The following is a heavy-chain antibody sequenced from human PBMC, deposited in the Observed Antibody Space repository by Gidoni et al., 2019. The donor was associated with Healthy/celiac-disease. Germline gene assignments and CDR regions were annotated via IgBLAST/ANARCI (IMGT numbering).Heavy chain of an antibody. CDR2: IYYSGIT. D-gene: IGHD6-19*01. CDR3: ARDLAVAGTEL. J-gene: IGHJ4*02. Sequence: QVQLQESGPGLVKPSVTLSLTGTVSGGSISSYFWSWIRQPPGKGLEWIGYIYYSGITNYNTSLKSRVTISVETSKNQYSLKVSSVTAEDTAVYYCARDLAVAGTELWGQGTLVTVSS. CDR1: GGSISSYF. V-gene: IGHV4-59*01.